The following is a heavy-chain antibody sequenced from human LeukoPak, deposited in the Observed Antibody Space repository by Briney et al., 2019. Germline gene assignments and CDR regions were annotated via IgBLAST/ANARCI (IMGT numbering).Heavy chain of an antibody. D-gene: IGHD4-11*01. Sequence: GASVKVSCKASGYTFTGYYMHWVRQAPGQGLEWMGWINPNSGGTNYAQKFQGRVTMTRDTSISTAYMELSRLRSDDTAVYYCARDDGLYSNCVWFDPWGQGTLVTVSS. V-gene: IGHV1-2*02. CDR3: ARDDGLYSNCVWFDP. J-gene: IGHJ5*02. CDR1: GYTFTGYY. CDR2: INPNSGGT.